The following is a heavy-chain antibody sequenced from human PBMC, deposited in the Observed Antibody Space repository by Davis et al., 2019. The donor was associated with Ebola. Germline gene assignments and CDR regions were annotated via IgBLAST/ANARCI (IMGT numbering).Heavy chain of an antibody. CDR3: AKAMGSSSWYISWFDP. V-gene: IGHV3-30*18. Sequence: GESLKISCAASGFTFSSYGMHWVRQAPGKGLEWVAVISYDGSNKYYADSVKGRFTISRDNAKNSMYLQMNSLRAEDTALYYCAKAMGSSSWYISWFDPWGQGTLVTVSS. CDR2: ISYDGSNK. CDR1: GFTFSSYG. D-gene: IGHD6-13*01. J-gene: IGHJ5*02.